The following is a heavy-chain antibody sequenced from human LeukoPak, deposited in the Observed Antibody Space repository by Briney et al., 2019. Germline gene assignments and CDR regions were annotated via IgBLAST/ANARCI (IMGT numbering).Heavy chain of an antibody. CDR1: EYTLTASH. CDR2: CNTNSGGT. CDR3: ARDAWLVGATNLYYLDH. Sequence: ASVKLSCKPSEYTLTASHIHCVRQAPRQRLKCWGWCNTNSGGTKYAQKSQGRVTMTRDPSISTAYMELSRLRFDDTAVYYCARDAWLVGATNLYYLDHWGQGTPVTVSS. D-gene: IGHD1-26*01. V-gene: IGHV1-2*02. J-gene: IGHJ4*02.